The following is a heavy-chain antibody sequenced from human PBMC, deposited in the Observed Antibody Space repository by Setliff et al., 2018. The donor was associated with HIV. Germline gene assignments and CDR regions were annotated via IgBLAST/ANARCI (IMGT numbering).Heavy chain of an antibody. CDR2: INHSGST. Sequence: PSETLSLTCAVYGGSLNDYYWSWIRLPPGKGLEWIGEINHSGSTNYNPSLKSRVTISVDTSKNQFSLKLSSVTAADTALYYCARVSPPPDNHFYYYMDVWGKGTTVTVSS. V-gene: IGHV4-34*01. J-gene: IGHJ6*03. CDR3: ARVSPPPDNHFYYYMDV. CDR1: GGSLNDYY. D-gene: IGHD1-20*01.